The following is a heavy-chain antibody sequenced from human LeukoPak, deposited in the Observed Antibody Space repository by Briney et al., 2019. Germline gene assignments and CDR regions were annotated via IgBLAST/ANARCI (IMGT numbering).Heavy chain of an antibody. CDR3: ARHVSYSSSWYSY. CDR2: IYYSGST. CDR1: GGPISAYY. J-gene: IGHJ4*02. V-gene: IGHV4-59*08. D-gene: IGHD6-13*01. Sequence: SETLSLTCTVSGGPISAYYWSWIRQPPGKGLEWIGHIYYSGSTNYNPSLQSRVTLSVDTSQNQFSLKLSSVTAADTAVYYCARHVSYSSSWYSYWGQGTLVTVSS.